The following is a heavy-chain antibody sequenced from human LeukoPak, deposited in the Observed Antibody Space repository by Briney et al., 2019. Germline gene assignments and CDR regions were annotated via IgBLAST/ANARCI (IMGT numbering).Heavy chain of an antibody. CDR2: INYSGNT. CDR1: GGSISSSSYY. Sequence: PSETLSLTCTVSGGSISSSSYYWGWIRQPPGKGLEWIGSINYSGNTLYNPSLKSRVTISVDTSKNQFSLKLSSVTAADTALYYCARRSGPLLDSWGQGTLVTVSS. D-gene: IGHD3-3*01. V-gene: IGHV4-39*07. J-gene: IGHJ4*02. CDR3: ARRSGPLLDS.